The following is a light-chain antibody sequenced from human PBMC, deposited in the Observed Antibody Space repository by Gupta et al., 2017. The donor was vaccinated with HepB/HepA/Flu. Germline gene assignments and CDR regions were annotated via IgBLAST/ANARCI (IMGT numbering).Light chain of an antibody. CDR1: QSLSSN. V-gene: IGKV3-15*01. Sequence: EIVMTQSPATLSVSPGERATLPCRASQSLSSNLAWYQQKPGQAPRLLIYGASTRAAGIPARFTGSGSGTEFTLTISSLQSEDFAVYYCQQYNKRPPWTFGQGTKVEIK. CDR3: QQYNKRPPWT. J-gene: IGKJ1*01. CDR2: GAS.